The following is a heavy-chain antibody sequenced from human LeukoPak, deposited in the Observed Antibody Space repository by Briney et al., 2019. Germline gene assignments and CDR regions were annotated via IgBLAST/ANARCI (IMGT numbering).Heavy chain of an antibody. CDR3: AKSPGVAGTEYYFDY. D-gene: IGHD6-19*01. V-gene: IGHV3-30*18. Sequence: GRSLRLSCAASGFSFGSYGMHWVRQAPGKGLEWVAVISNDGSITKYGDSVRGRFTISRDNSKNTLYVQMNSLRAEDTAVYYCAKSPGVAGTEYYFDYWGQGTLVTVSS. J-gene: IGHJ4*02. CDR2: ISNDGSIT. CDR1: GFSFGSYG.